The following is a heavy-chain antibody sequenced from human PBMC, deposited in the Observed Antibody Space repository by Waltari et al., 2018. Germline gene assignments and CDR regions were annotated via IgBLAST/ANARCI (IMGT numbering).Heavy chain of an antibody. CDR2: ISSSSSYI. Sequence: EVQLVESGGGLVKPGGSLRLSCAASGFTFSSYSMNWVRQAPGKGLEWVSSISSSSSYIYYADSVKGRFTSSRDNAKNSLYLQMNSLRAEDTAVYYCARDPTGDWYFDLWGRGTLVTVSS. V-gene: IGHV3-21*01. CDR1: GFTFSSYS. D-gene: IGHD3-10*01. CDR3: ARDPTGDWYFDL. J-gene: IGHJ2*01.